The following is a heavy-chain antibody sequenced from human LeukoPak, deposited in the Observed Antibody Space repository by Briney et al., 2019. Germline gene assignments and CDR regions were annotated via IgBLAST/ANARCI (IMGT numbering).Heavy chain of an antibody. CDR3: ARDGQREPFDY. D-gene: IGHD1-26*01. J-gene: IGHJ4*02. V-gene: IGHV3-7*01. CDR1: GFRFSRYW. Sequence: PGGSLRLSCAASGFRFSRYWMSWVRQAPGKGLEWVANIKQDGSEKYYVDSVKGRFTISRDNAKNTLYLEMNSLRAEDTAVYYCARDGQREPFDYWGQGTLVTVSS. CDR2: IKQDGSEK.